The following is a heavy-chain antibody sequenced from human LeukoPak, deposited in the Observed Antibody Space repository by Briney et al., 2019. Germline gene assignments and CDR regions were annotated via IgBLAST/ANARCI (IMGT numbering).Heavy chain of an antibody. D-gene: IGHD2-21*02. CDR2: ISSSSSYM. CDR1: GFTFSDYG. V-gene: IGHV3-21*01. CDR3: AKMVTATMRNWFDP. Sequence: GGSLRLSCAAAGFTFSDYGMNWVRQAPGKGLEWVSSISSSSSYMYYADSVKGRFTISRDNAKNSLYLQMNSLRAEDTAVYYCAKMVTATMRNWFDPWGHGTQVTVSS. J-gene: IGHJ5*02.